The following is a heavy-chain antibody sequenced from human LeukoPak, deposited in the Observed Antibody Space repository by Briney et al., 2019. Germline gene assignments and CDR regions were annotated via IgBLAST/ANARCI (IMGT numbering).Heavy chain of an antibody. CDR2: TYYRSKWYN. CDR3: ARDFGTTGWHTFDY. J-gene: IGHJ4*02. D-gene: IGHD6-19*01. V-gene: IGHV6-1*01. Sequence: SQTLSLTCVVSGDSVSSQNGAWNWIRQSPSRGLEWLGRTYYRSKWYNDYAESMEGRMTISQDTSKNQYSLHLNSVTPDDTAVYYCARDFGTTGWHTFDYWGQGTLVSVSS. CDR1: GDSVSSQNGA.